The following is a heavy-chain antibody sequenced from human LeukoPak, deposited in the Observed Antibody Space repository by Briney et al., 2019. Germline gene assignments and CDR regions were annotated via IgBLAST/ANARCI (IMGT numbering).Heavy chain of an antibody. CDR1: GGSISSSNYY. CDR3: ARLHGDLGGDYY. D-gene: IGHD4-17*01. V-gene: IGHV4-39*01. CDR2: IYYSGNT. J-gene: IGHJ4*02. Sequence: SETLSLTCTVSGGSISSSNYYWGWIRQPPGKGLEWIGIIYYSGNTYYNPSLKSRVTIFVDTSKNQFSLRLSSVTAADTAVYYCARLHGDLGGDYYWGQGTLVTVSS.